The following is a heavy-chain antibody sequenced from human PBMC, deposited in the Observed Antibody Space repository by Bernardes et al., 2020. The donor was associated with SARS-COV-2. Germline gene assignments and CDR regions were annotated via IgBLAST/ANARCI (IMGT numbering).Heavy chain of an antibody. CDR1: GGTFSTSV. Sequence: SVKVSCKASGGTFSTSVVSWVRQAPGQGLEWMGGIIPIFSAANYAQKFQGRLTITADDSTSTIYMELSSLRSEDTAVYYCARDRRNSPNFDYWGQGTLVTVSS. CDR2: IIPIFSAA. V-gene: IGHV1-69*13. CDR3: ARDRRNSPNFDY. J-gene: IGHJ4*02.